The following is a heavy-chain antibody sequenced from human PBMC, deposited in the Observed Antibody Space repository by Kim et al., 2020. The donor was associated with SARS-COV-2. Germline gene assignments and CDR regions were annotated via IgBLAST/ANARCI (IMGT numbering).Heavy chain of an antibody. V-gene: IGHV3-15*01. J-gene: IGHJ4*02. CDR1: GFTFSNAW. CDR2: IKSNTDGGTT. CDR3: TTALEYYYDKSGRTRLERIIDG. Sequence: GGSLRLSCAASGFTFSNAWMSWFRQAPGKGLDWVGRIKSNTDGGTTDFAAPVKGRFTISRDDSKNTLYLQMNSLKTEDTAVYYCTTALEYYYDKSGRTRLERIIDGWGQGTRVNV. D-gene: IGHD3-22*01.